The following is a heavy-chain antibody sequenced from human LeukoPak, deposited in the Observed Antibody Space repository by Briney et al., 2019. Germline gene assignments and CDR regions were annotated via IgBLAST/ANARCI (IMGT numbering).Heavy chain of an antibody. CDR3: ARLKDYGDYDRYFDY. Sequence: SETLSLTCTVSGGSLSSSSYYWGWIRQPPGKGLEWIGSIYYSGSTYYNPSLKSRVTISVDTSKNQFSLKLSSVTAADTAVYYCARLKDYGDYDRYFDYWGQGTLVTVSS. CDR2: IYYSGST. CDR1: GGSLSSSSYY. J-gene: IGHJ4*02. D-gene: IGHD4-17*01. V-gene: IGHV4-39*01.